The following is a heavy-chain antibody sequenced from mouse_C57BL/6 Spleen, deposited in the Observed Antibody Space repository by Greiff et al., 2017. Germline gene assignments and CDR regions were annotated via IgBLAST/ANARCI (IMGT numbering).Heavy chain of an antibody. J-gene: IGHJ1*03. Sequence: VKPGASVKMSCKASGYTFTSYWITWVKQRPGQGLEWIGDIYPGSGSTNYNEKFKSKATLTVDTSSSTAYMQLSSLTSEDSAVYYCARSGVYDGYFYWYFDVWGTGTTVTVSS. CDR1: GYTFTSYW. CDR3: ARSGVYDGYFYWYFDV. D-gene: IGHD2-3*01. CDR2: IYPGSGST. V-gene: IGHV1-55*01.